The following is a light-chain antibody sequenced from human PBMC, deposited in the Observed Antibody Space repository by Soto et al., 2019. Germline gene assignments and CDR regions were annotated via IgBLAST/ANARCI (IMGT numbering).Light chain of an antibody. J-gene: IGKJ3*01. Sequence: DIQMTQSPSSLSASVGDRVTITCQASQDISNYLNWYQQKPGKAPKLLIYDASNLETGVPSRFGGSGSGTDFTFTISSLQPEDIATYYCQQYDNLVTFGPGTKVDIK. CDR3: QQYDNLVT. CDR2: DAS. V-gene: IGKV1-33*01. CDR1: QDISNY.